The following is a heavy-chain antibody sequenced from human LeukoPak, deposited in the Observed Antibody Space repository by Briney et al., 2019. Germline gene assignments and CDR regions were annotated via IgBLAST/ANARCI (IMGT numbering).Heavy chain of an antibody. J-gene: IGHJ4*02. V-gene: IGHV3-30-3*01. CDR1: GFTFSSYV. Sequence: PGRSLRHSCAASGFTFSSYVMHWVRQAPGKGLEWVSFTSYDGSNKYYADSVKGRFTISRDNSKNTLDLQMNSLRAEDTAMYYCARGDDTSGYFYSYFDYWGQGTLVTVSS. D-gene: IGHD3-22*01. CDR3: ARGDDTSGYFYSYFDY. CDR2: TSYDGSNK.